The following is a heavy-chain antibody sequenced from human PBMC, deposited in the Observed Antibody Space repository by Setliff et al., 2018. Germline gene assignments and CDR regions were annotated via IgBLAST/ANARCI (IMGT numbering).Heavy chain of an antibody. Sequence: SETLSLTCIVSGASISSDGYYWSWIRQHPGRGLEWIGYIYYSGSTYYNPSLKSRVTISLDTSENQFSLELSSVTAADTAVYYCARSRTIAVKGGVFAVWGRGTLVTVSS. CDR2: IYYSGST. V-gene: IGHV4-31*03. D-gene: IGHD6-19*01. CDR1: GASISSDGYY. J-gene: IGHJ2*01. CDR3: ARSRTIAVKGGVFAV.